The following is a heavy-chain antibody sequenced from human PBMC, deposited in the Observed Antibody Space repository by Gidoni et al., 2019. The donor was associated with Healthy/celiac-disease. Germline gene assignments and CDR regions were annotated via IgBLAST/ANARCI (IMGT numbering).Heavy chain of an antibody. Sequence: QVQLVESGGGVVQPGKSLRLSCAASGFTFSSYGMHWVRQAPGKGLEWVAVISYDGSNKYYADSVKGRFTISRDNSKNTLYLQMNSLRAEDTAVYYCAKDSIRRRPLLWFGELSPSFDYWGQGTLVTVSS. J-gene: IGHJ4*02. CDR2: ISYDGSNK. CDR3: AKDSIRRRPLLWFGELSPSFDY. D-gene: IGHD3-10*01. V-gene: IGHV3-30*18. CDR1: GFTFSSYG.